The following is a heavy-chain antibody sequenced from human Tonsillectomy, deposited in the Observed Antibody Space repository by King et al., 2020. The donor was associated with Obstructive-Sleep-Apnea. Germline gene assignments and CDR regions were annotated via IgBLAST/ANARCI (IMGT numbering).Heavy chain of an antibody. D-gene: IGHD6-13*01. CDR3: AKGFQQMVPYFQH. J-gene: IGHJ1*01. V-gene: IGHV1-18*01. Sequence: LVQSGAEVKKPGASVKVSCKASGHTFSSYGISWVRQAPGQGLEWMGWISVYNGNTKYTEKLQGRVTMTTDTSTNTAYMELTSLRSDDTAMYYCAKGFQQMVPYFQHWGQGTLVTVSS. CDR1: GHTFSSYG. CDR2: ISVYNGNT.